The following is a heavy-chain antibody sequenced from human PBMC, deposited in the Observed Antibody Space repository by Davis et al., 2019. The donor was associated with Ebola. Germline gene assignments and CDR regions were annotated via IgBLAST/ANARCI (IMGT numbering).Heavy chain of an antibody. CDR3: ARDRGLIAAAGTKDY. CDR2: ISAYNGNT. Sequence: AASVKVSCKASGYTFTNYGISWVRQAPGQGLEWMGWISAYNGNTNYAQKLQGRVTMTTDTSTSTAYMDLRSLRSDDTAVYYCARDRGLIAAAGTKDYWGQGTLVTVSS. J-gene: IGHJ4*02. D-gene: IGHD6-13*01. CDR1: GYTFTNYG. V-gene: IGHV1-18*01.